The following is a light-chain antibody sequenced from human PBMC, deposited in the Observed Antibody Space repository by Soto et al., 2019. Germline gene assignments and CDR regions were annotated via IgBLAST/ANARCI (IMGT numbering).Light chain of an antibody. CDR2: EVS. V-gene: IGLV2-8*01. CDR1: SSDVGGYNS. Sequence: QSALTQPPSASGSPGQSVTISCTGTSSDVGGYNSVSWYQHHPGKAPKLMIYEVSKRPSGGPDRFSGSKSANTASLTVSWLQAEDEADYYCSSYAGSNNYVFGTGTKLTVL. CDR3: SSYAGSNNYV. J-gene: IGLJ1*01.